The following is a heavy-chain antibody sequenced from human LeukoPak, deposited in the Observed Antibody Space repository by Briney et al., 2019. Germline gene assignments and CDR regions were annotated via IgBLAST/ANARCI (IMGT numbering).Heavy chain of an antibody. V-gene: IGHV3-23*01. Sequence: PGGSLRLSCAASGFTFSSYAMCWVRQAPGQGLEWVSAISVSGGRTYYADSVKGRFTTSRDNSKNTLYLQMNSLRAEDTALYYCARGPTTVTMRYYYYYMDVWGRGTTVTVSS. D-gene: IGHD4-17*01. CDR1: GFTFSSYA. J-gene: IGHJ6*03. CDR3: ARGPTTVTMRYYYYYMDV. CDR2: ISVSGGRT.